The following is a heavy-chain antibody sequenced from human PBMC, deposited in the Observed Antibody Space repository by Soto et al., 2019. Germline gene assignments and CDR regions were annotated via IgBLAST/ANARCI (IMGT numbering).Heavy chain of an antibody. J-gene: IGHJ4*02. CDR3: ARDYNDFWSGHLDY. V-gene: IGHV3-48*01. CDR2: ISSSSFTI. D-gene: IGHD3-3*01. Sequence: EVHLVESGGRLVQPGGSLRLSCAASGFRCSDYSMNWVRQAPGRGLELVSYISSSSFTIHYADSVEGRFAISRDNAKNLLYLQMNSLRVEDTAVYYCARDYNDFWSGHLDYSGQGALVTVSS. CDR1: GFRCSDYS.